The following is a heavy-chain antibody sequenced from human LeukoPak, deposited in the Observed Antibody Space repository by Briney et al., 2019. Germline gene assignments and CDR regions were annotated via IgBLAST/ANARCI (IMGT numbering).Heavy chain of an antibody. CDR3: AKDIGSSWYGFYYFDY. D-gene: IGHD6-13*01. V-gene: IGHV3-9*01. Sequence: SLRLSCAASGFTFDDYAMNWVRQAPGKALEWVSGISWNSGSIGYADSVKGRFTISRDNAKNSLYLQMNSLRAEDTALYYCAKDIGSSWYGFYYFDYWGQGTLVTVSS. CDR1: GFTFDDYA. CDR2: ISWNSGSI. J-gene: IGHJ4*02.